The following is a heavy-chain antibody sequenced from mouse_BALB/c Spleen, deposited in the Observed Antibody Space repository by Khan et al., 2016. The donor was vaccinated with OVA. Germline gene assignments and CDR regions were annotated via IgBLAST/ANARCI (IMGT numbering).Heavy chain of an antibody. D-gene: IGHD2-14*01. J-gene: IGHJ3*01. CDR1: GDSITSGY. CDR3: ARSTYRYAFAY. V-gene: IGHV3-8*02. Sequence: VELVESGPSLVKPSQTLSLTCSVTGDSITSGYWSWIRKFPGNKLEYMGYMIYSGNTYYNPSLKSRIPITRHPSKNQYYLQLKSVTTEDTATYYCARSTYRYAFAYWGQGTLVTVSA. CDR2: MIYSGNT.